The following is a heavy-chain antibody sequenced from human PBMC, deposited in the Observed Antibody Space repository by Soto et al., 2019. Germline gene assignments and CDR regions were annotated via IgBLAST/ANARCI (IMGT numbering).Heavy chain of an antibody. D-gene: IGHD5-12*01. CDR1: GDTFRNEI. CDR3: VRDSPIGNTYSGYDGFDH. V-gene: IGHV1-69*04. J-gene: IGHJ4*01. CDR2: IIPLLDIA. Sequence: ASVKVSFKASGDTFRNEIITWVRQAPGQGLEWMGRIIPLLDIANYAPKFQGRVTLTADKSTSTAYMELNSLRSEDTAVYFCVRDSPIGNTYSGYDGFDHWG.